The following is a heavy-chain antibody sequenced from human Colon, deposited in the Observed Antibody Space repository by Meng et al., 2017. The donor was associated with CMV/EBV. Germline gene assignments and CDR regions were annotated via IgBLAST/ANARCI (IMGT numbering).Heavy chain of an antibody. Sequence: QLTLKESGPSLAKPTQTLTPSCTVSSFSYTTAKASVGWGRNRPGKALERLAVIYCDNHTRYSPSLKTRVTSTRDTSKNQVILTMTNMDPADTATYSFVHRAYSGQDDYWGQGALVTVSS. V-gene: IGHV2-5*02. CDR3: VHRAYSGQDDY. CDR2: IYCDNHT. CDR1: SFSYTTAKAS. J-gene: IGHJ4*02. D-gene: IGHD2-21*01.